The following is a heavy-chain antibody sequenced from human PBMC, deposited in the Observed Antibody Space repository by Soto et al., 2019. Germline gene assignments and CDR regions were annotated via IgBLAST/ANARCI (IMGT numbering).Heavy chain of an antibody. D-gene: IGHD3-9*01. CDR1: GFTFSNAW. V-gene: IGHV3-15*01. J-gene: IGHJ6*02. Sequence: EVQLVESGGGLVKPGGSLRLSCAASGFTFSNAWMSWVRQAPGKGLEWVGRIKSKTDGGTTDYAAPVKGRFTISRDDSKNTLYLQMNSLKTEDTAVYYCTTDLHDSLTGYYYYYYYYGMDVWGQGTTVTVSS. CDR2: IKSKTDGGTT. CDR3: TTDLHDSLTGYYYYYYYYGMDV.